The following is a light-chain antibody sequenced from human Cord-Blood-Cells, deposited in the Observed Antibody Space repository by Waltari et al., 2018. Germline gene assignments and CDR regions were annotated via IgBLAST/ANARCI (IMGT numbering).Light chain of an antibody. CDR1: SSDVGGYNY. CDR2: EVS. J-gene: IGLJ2*01. CDR3: SSYTSSSNVV. V-gene: IGLV2-14*01. Sequence: QSALTQHASVSGSPGQSITIPCTGTSSDVGGYNYVSWYQQHPGKAPKLMIYEVSNRPSGVSNRFSGSKSGNTASLTISGLQAEDEADYYCSSYTSSSNVVFGGGTKLTVL.